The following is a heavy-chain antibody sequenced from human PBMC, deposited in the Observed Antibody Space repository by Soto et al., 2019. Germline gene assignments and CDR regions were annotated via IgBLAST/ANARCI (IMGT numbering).Heavy chain of an antibody. D-gene: IGHD3-22*01. Sequence: QVQLVESGGGVVQPGRSLRVSCAASGFTFSHYAMHWVRQAPGKGLEWVAVVSYDGTKQLYADSVKGRFTISRDSSKSTLYLQMNNLRDEDTAVYYCARDRVYYYDSSGYYNFDFWGQGTLVTVSS. CDR3: ARDRVYYYDSSGYYNFDF. V-gene: IGHV3-30-3*01. CDR1: GFTFSHYA. J-gene: IGHJ4*02. CDR2: VSYDGTKQ.